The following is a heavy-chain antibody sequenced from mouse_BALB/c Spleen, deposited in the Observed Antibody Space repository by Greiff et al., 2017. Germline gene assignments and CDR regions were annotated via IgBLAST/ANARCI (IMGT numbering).Heavy chain of an antibody. CDR1: GFSFTSFG. J-gene: IGHJ1*01. CDR3: ARDYYYGSSYWYLDV. CDR2: IWAGGST. Sequence: QVQLKASGPGLVAPSRSLSITCPVSGFSFTSFGVHWVRPPPGKGLGVLGVIWAGGSTNYNSALMSRLSISKDNSKNQVFLKMNSLQTEDTAMYYCARDYYYGSSYWYLDVWGAGTTVTVSS. D-gene: IGHD1-1*01. V-gene: IGHV2-9*02.